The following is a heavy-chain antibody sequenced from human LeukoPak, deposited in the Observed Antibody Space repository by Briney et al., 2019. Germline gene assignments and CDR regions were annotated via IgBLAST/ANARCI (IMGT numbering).Heavy chain of an antibody. CDR1: GFTFDDYA. J-gene: IGHJ6*04. V-gene: IGHV3-43D*04. CDR3: AKGLEREYYYYYYGMDV. Sequence: GGSLRLSCAASGFTFDDYAMHWVRHAPGKGLEWVSLISWDGGSTYYADSVKGRFTIFRDNSKNSLYLQMNSLRAEDTALYYCAKGLEREYYYYYYGMDVWGKGTTVTVSS. D-gene: IGHD1-1*01. CDR2: ISWDGGST.